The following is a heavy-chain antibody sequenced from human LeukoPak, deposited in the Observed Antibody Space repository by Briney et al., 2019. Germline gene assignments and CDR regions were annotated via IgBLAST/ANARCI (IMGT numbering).Heavy chain of an antibody. Sequence: GGSLRLSCAASGFTFSSYGMHWVRQAPGKGLEWVAFIRYDGSNKYYADSVKGRFTISRDNSKNTLYLQMNSLRAEDTAVYYCAKDCRPKNSMVAPVDYWGQGTLVTVSS. V-gene: IGHV3-30*02. CDR2: IRYDGSNK. CDR3: AKDCRPKNSMVAPVDY. CDR1: GFTFSSYG. D-gene: IGHD2-15*01. J-gene: IGHJ4*02.